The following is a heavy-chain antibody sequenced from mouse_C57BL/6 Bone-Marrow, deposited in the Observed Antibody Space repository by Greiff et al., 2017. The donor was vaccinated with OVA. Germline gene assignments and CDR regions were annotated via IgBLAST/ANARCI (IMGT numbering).Heavy chain of an antibody. CDR2: IYPGSGST. CDR3: AKADYYGSSSYFDY. D-gene: IGHD1-1*01. Sequence: QVQLQQSGAELVKPGASVKMSCKASGYTFTSYWITWVKQRPGQGLEWIGDIYPGSGSTYYNEKFKSKATLTVDTSSSTAYMQRSSLTSEDAAVYYCAKADYYGSSSYFDYWGQGTTLTVSS. CDR1: GYTFTSYW. J-gene: IGHJ2*01. V-gene: IGHV1-55*01.